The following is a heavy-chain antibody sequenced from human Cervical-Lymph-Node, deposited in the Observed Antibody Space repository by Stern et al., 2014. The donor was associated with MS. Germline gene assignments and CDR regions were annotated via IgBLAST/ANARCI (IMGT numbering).Heavy chain of an antibody. J-gene: IGHJ6*02. Sequence: VQLVGSGAEVKKPGSSVKISCKASGGTFSVYAINWLRQAPGQGLEWMGGIIPVLGTANYAQNFQGRVTITADESTRTTAMQLSSLRSNDTAVYYCARDGRHSYTYALDVWGQGTTVTVSS. CDR2: IIPVLGTA. CDR1: GGTFSVYA. CDR3: ARDGRHSYTYALDV. V-gene: IGHV1-69*01. D-gene: IGHD2-2*02.